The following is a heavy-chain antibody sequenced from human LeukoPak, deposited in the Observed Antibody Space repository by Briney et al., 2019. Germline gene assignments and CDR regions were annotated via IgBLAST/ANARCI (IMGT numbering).Heavy chain of an antibody. D-gene: IGHD2-2*01. V-gene: IGHV1-69*13. CDR1: GGTFSSYA. CDR3: AIGLPAAIVWNWFDP. Sequence: SVKVSCKATGGTFSSYAISWVRQAPGQGLEWMGGITPIFGTANYAKKFQGRVTITADESTSTAYMELSSLRSEDTAVYYLAIGLPAAIVWNWFDPWGQGTLVTVSS. CDR2: ITPIFGTA. J-gene: IGHJ5*02.